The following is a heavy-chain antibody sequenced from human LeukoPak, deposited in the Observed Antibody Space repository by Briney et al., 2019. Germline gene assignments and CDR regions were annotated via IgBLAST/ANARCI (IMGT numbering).Heavy chain of an antibody. CDR3: AKDESFGYYDFWSGSNDY. Sequence: GGSLRLSRAASGFTFSSYAMSWVRQAPGKGLEWVSAISGSGGSTYYADSVKGRFTISRDNSKNTLYLQMNSLRAEDTAVYYCAKDESFGYYDFWSGSNDYWGQGTLVTVSS. CDR1: GFTFSSYA. CDR2: ISGSGGST. D-gene: IGHD3-3*01. J-gene: IGHJ4*02. V-gene: IGHV3-23*01.